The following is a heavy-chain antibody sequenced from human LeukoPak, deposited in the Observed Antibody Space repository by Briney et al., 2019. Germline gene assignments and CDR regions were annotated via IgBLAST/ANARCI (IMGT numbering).Heavy chain of an antibody. J-gene: IGHJ4*02. Sequence: SETLSLTCAVSGYSINNAHYWAWIRQPPGKGLEWIGNISQSAIASYYPSLKSRVTISLDTSNNRFSLDLRSVTAADTAVYFCARASVEHSIVAGDYFDYWGQGTLVTVPS. CDR1: GYSINNAHY. CDR3: ARASVEHSIVAGDYFDY. CDR2: ISQSAIA. D-gene: IGHD1/OR15-1a*01. V-gene: IGHV4-38-2*01.